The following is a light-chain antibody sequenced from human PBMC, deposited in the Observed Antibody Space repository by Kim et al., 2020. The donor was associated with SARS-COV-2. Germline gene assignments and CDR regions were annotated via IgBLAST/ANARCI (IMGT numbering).Light chain of an antibody. J-gene: IGLJ3*02. Sequence: QTVVTQEPSLTVSPGETVTLTCASSTGAVTSGYWPTWFQQKPGQAPRTLIYSISNKHSWTPARFSGSLLGGKAALTLSGVQPEDEAEYYCLLYCGGAQWVFGGGTQLTVL. V-gene: IGLV7-43*01. CDR3: LLYCGGAQWV. CDR2: SIS. CDR1: TGAVTSGYW.